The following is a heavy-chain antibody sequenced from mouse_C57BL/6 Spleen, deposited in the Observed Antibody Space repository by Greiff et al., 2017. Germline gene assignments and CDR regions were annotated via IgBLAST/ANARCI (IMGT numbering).Heavy chain of an antibody. CDR1: GYAFSSSW. J-gene: IGHJ4*01. CDR3: AREDGVYAMDY. Sequence: QVQLQQSGPELVKPGASVKISCKASGYAFSSSWMNWVKQRPGKGLEWIGRIYPGDGDTNYNGKFKGKATLTADKSSSTAYMQLSSLTSEDSAVYFCAREDGVYAMDYWGQGTSVTVSS. V-gene: IGHV1-82*01. CDR2: IYPGDGDT.